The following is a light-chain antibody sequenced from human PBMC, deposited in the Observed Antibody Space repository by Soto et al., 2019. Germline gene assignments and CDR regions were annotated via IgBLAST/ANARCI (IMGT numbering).Light chain of an antibody. CDR1: QTISNW. V-gene: IGKV1-5*01. CDR2: DAS. J-gene: IGKJ1*01. Sequence: DIQRIQTPWTRAASGEGRDPGGCRASQTISNWLAWYQVKPGKAPKRLMHDASSLESGVPSRFSGSGSGTDFTVPLCRLQPYDFPTYYYQQYTSYWRFAEGTKVDIK. CDR3: QQYTSYWR.